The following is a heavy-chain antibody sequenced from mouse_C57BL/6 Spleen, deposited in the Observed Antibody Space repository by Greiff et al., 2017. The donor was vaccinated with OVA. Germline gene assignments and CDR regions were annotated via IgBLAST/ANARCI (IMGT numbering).Heavy chain of an antibody. CDR3: ARAPFITTVVPFDY. CDR1: GYTFTDYY. V-gene: IGHV1-26*01. J-gene: IGHJ2*01. Sequence: EVKLQQSGPELVKPGASVKISCKASGYTFTDYYMNWVKQSHGKSLEWIGDINPNNGGTSYNQKFKGKATLTVDKSSSTAYMELRSLTSEDSAVYYCARAPFITTVVPFDYWGQGTTLTVSS. CDR2: INPNNGGT. D-gene: IGHD1-1*01.